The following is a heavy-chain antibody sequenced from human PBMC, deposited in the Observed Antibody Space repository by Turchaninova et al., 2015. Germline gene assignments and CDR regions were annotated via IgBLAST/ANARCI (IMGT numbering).Heavy chain of an antibody. CDR1: GFIFRIHT. D-gene: IGHD1-26*01. V-gene: IGHV3-64D*08. CDR2: ITIYGRRT. Sequence: EVQLVVSGGGLAPPGGSLRHTCSAYGFIFRIHTIPWFRHAPWKGLQYVSVITIYGRRTCYADSVKVRFTISRDNSNNTLYLQMSSLITEDTALYYCLKTSGNYYLFDNWGQGTVVTVSS. J-gene: IGHJ4*02. CDR3: LKTSGNYYLFDN.